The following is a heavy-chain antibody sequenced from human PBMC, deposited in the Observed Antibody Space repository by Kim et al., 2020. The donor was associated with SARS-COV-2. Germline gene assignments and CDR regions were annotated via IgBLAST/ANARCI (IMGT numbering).Heavy chain of an antibody. V-gene: IGHV4-39*01. D-gene: IGHD6-13*01. CDR3: ANRAGTDY. Sequence: SGSTYYTPSLKSRVTISVDTSKNQFSLKLSSVTAADTAVYYCANRAGTDYWGQGTLVTVSS. J-gene: IGHJ4*02. CDR2: SGST.